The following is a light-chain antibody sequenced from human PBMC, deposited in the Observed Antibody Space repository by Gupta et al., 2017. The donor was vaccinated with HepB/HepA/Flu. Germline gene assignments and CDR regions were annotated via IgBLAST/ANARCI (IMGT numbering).Light chain of an antibody. V-gene: IGLV1-44*01. CDR2: SNN. Sequence: QSVLTQPPSASDIPGQRVTISCSGSSSNIGSNTVNWYQQLPGTAPKLLIYSNNQRPSGVPARFSGSKSGTSASLAISGLQSEDEADYYCSSWDDSLNGWIFGGGTKLTVL. CDR3: SSWDDSLNGWI. J-gene: IGLJ2*01. CDR1: SSNIGSNT.